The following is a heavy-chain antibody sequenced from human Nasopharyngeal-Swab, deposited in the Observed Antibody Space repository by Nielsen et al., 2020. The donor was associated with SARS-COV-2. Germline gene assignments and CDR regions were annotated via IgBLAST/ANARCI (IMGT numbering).Heavy chain of an antibody. D-gene: IGHD1-26*01. Sequence: GGSLRLSCAASGLTFNIYWMHWVRRAPGKGLVWVSRINTDATSTSYADSVKGRFTIFRDNAKNMVFLQMNSLTAEDTAIYYCTRAGYSGSYGGFDSWGQGTLVSVSS. CDR1: GLTFNIYW. V-gene: IGHV3-74*01. J-gene: IGHJ4*02. CDR3: TRAGYSGSYGGFDS. CDR2: INTDATST.